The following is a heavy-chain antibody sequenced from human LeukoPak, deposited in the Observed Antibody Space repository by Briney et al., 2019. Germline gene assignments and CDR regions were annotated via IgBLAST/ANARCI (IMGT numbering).Heavy chain of an antibody. CDR3: AKDGRYCSGGSCYWWDY. Sequence: GGSLRLSCAASGFTFSSYAMSWVRQAPGKGLEWVSAISGSGGGTYYADSVKGRFTISRDNSKNTLYLQMNSLRAEDTAVYYCAKDGRYCSGGSCYWWDYWGQGTLVTVSS. J-gene: IGHJ4*02. D-gene: IGHD2-15*01. CDR1: GFTFSSYA. V-gene: IGHV3-23*01. CDR2: ISGSGGGT.